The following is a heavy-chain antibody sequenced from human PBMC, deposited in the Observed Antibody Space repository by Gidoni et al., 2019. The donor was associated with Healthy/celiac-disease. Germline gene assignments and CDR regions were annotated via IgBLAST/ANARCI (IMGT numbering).Heavy chain of an antibody. CDR2: IKSKTDGGTT. Sequence: EVQLVESGGGLVKPGGSLRLSCAASGFTFSNAWMSWVRPAPGKGLEWVVRIKSKTDGGTTDYAAPVKGRFTISRDDSKNTLYLQMNSLKTEDTAVYYCTTDVSSSWYHMYYFDYWGQGTLVTVSS. CDR1: GFTFSNAW. D-gene: IGHD6-13*01. CDR3: TTDVSSSWYHMYYFDY. V-gene: IGHV3-15*01. J-gene: IGHJ4*02.